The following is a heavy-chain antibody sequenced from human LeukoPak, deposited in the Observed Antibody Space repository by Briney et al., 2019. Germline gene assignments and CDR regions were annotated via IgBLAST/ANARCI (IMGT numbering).Heavy chain of an antibody. Sequence: PGGSLRLSCAASGFTISNNYIRWLRQAPGKGLEWVSHIYSGGFTQFAGSVRGRFTMSRDSSKNTLYLQMNSLRAEDTAVYYCAKSGLNRFDYWGQGTLVTVSS. CDR2: IYSGGFT. CDR1: GFTISNNY. CDR3: AKSGLNRFDY. D-gene: IGHD2-15*01. V-gene: IGHV3-66*01. J-gene: IGHJ4*02.